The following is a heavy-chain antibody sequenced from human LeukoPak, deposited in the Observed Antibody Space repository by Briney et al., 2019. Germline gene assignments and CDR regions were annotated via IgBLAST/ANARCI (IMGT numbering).Heavy chain of an antibody. D-gene: IGHD3-10*01. J-gene: IGHJ5*02. Sequence: SETLSLTCAVSGGSNSSSSYYWGWIRQPPGKGLEWIGSIYYSGSTYYNPSLKSRVTISVDTSKNQFSLKLSSVTAADTAVYYCARDEESIEHLFDPWGQGTLVTVSP. V-gene: IGHV4-39*07. CDR1: GGSNSSSSYY. CDR3: ARDEESIEHLFDP. CDR2: IYYSGST.